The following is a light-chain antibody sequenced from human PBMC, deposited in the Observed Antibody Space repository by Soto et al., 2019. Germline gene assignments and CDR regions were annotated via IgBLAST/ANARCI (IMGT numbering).Light chain of an antibody. CDR1: SSDVGAHNH. J-gene: IGLJ1*01. CDR2: EVT. V-gene: IGLV2-14*01. CDR3: ISYTSSSTPYV. Sequence: QLVLTQPASVSGSPGQSITISCTGTSSDVGAHNHVSWYQQHPGKAPKLMIYEVTNRPSGVSNRFSGSKSGNTASLTISGLQAEDEADYYCISYTSSSTPYVFGTGTKLTVL.